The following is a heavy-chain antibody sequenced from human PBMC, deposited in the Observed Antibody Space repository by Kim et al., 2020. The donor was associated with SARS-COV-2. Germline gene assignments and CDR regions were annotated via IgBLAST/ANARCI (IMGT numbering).Heavy chain of an antibody. D-gene: IGHD6-13*01. Sequence: ASVKVSCKVSGYTLTELSMHWVRQAPGKGLEWMGGFDLEDGETIYAQKFQGRVTMTEDTSTDTAYMELSSLRSEDTAVYYCATALGYSSSALIWGQGTMVTVSS. CDR1: GYTLTELS. J-gene: IGHJ3*02. CDR2: FDLEDGET. CDR3: ATALGYSSSALI. V-gene: IGHV1-24*01.